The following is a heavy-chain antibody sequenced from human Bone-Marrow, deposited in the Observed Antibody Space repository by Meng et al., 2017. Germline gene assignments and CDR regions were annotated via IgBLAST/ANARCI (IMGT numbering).Heavy chain of an antibody. D-gene: IGHD4-17*01. J-gene: IGHJ4*02. CDR2: IWYDGSNK. CDR3: ARDLGGPYGDGVFDY. CDR1: GFTFSSYA. Sequence: GGSLRLSCAASGFTFSSYAMSWVRQAPGKGLEWVAVIWYDGSNKYYADSVKGRFTISRDNFKNTLYLQMNSLRAEDTAVYYCARDLGGPYGDGVFDYWGQGTLVTVSS. V-gene: IGHV3-33*08.